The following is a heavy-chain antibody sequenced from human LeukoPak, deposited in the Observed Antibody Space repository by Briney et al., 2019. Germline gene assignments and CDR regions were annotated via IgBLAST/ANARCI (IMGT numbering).Heavy chain of an antibody. J-gene: IGHJ6*02. V-gene: IGHV5-51*01. CDR2: IYPGDSDT. D-gene: IGHD3-16*01. Sequence: GESLKISCKGSGYSFTSYWIGWVRQMPGKGLEWMGTIYPGDSDTRYSPSFQGQVTISADKSITTAYLQWSSLKASDTAMYYCARRFPPGGSGEYGMDVWGQGTTVTVSS. CDR1: GYSFTSYW. CDR3: ARRFPPGGSGEYGMDV.